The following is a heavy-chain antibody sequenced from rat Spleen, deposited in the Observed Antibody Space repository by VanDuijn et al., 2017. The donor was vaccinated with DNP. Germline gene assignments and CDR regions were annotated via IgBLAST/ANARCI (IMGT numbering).Heavy chain of an antibody. J-gene: IGHJ1*01. D-gene: IGHD1-6*01. CDR2: ISTSGGST. CDR1: GFTFSNYD. Sequence: EVQLVESGGGLVQPGRSLKLSCAASGFTFSNYDMDWVRQAPTKGLEWVVSISTSGGSTYYRDSVKGRFTVSGNNAKSTLYLQIDSLMSNDTATYYCARRGYYVSYWYFDFWGPGTMVTVSS. CDR3: ARRGYYVSYWYFDF. V-gene: IGHV5-25*01.